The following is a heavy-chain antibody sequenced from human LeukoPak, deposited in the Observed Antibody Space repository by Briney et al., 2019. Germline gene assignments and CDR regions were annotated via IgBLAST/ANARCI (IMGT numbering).Heavy chain of an antibody. Sequence: GGSLRLSCGASGFTFSSFTMYWVRQAPGKGLEWVAVISDDGTNKYYADSVKGRFTISRDNSKNTLYLQMNSLRAEDTAVYYCARGSALAVAAEEDFGYWGQGTLVTVSS. V-gene: IGHV3-30-3*01. J-gene: IGHJ4*02. CDR2: ISDDGTNK. D-gene: IGHD6-19*01. CDR1: GFTFSSFT. CDR3: ARGSALAVAAEEDFGY.